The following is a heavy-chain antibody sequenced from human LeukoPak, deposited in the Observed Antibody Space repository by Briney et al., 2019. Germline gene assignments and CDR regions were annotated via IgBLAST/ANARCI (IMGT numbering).Heavy chain of an antibody. J-gene: IGHJ5*02. Sequence: GRSLRLSCAASGFTFSSYAMHWVRQAPGKGLEWVAVISYDGSNKYYADSVKGRFTISRDNSKNTLYLQMNSLRAEDTAVYYCAGQVLEWSGGWFDPWGRGTLVTVSS. CDR3: AGQVLEWSGGWFDP. V-gene: IGHV3-30-3*01. CDR1: GFTFSSYA. D-gene: IGHD3-3*01. CDR2: ISYDGSNK.